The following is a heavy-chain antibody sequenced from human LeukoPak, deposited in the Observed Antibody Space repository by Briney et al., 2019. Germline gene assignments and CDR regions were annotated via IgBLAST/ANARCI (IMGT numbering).Heavy chain of an antibody. CDR2: INPSDGST. V-gene: IGHV1-46*01. J-gene: IGHJ4*02. CDR3: AIFQGTYGDNDNDF. D-gene: IGHD2-21*02. Sequence: ASVRVSCKASGYIFTSYYMHWVRQAPGQGLEWMGIINPSDGSTNYAQKFQGRVSITADESTSTGYMEVSSLRSEDTAVYYCAIFQGTYGDNDNDFWGQGTLVTVSS. CDR1: GYIFTSYY.